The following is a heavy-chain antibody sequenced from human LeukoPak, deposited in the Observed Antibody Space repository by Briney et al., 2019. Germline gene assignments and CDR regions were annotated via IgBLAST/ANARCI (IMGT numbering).Heavy chain of an antibody. J-gene: IGHJ5*02. Sequence: GGSLGLSCAASGFSFSDNFMGWIRQAPGKGLQWVSYINSGGDMIYYSDAVKGRFSISRDNSKRSLYLQMNRLRVDDTAVYFCARGAYGWTFNPWGQGTLVSVSS. CDR1: GFSFSDNF. V-gene: IGHV3-11*01. CDR3: ARGAYGWTFNP. D-gene: IGHD3-10*01. CDR2: INSGGDMI.